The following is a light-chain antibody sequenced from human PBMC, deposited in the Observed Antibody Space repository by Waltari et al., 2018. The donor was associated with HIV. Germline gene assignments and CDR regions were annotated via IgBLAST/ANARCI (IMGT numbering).Light chain of an antibody. J-gene: IGLJ2*01. V-gene: IGLV1-47*01. CDR2: RNN. Sequence: QSVLTQPPSASGTPGQRVTISCSGSSSNLGSNYVYWYQQLPGTAPKLLRYRNNQRPSGVPDRFSGSKSGTSASLAISGLRSEDEADYYCAAWDGSLSVVVFGGGTKLTVL. CDR3: AAWDGSLSVVV. CDR1: SSNLGSNY.